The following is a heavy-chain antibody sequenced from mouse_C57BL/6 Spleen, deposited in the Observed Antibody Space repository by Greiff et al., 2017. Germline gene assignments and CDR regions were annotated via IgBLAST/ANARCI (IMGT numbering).Heavy chain of an antibody. CDR1: GFTFSDYG. Sequence: EVHLVESGGGLVKPGGSLKLSCAASGFTFSDYGMHWVRQAPEKGLEWVAYISSGSSTIYYADTVKGRFTISRDNAKNTLFLQMTSLRSEDTAMYYCATLYDGGDYFDYWGQGTTLTVSS. CDR3: ATLYDGGDYFDY. J-gene: IGHJ2*01. CDR2: ISSGSSTI. V-gene: IGHV5-17*01. D-gene: IGHD2-12*01.